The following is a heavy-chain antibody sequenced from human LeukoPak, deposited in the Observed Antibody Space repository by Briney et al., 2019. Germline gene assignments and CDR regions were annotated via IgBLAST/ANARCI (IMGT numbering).Heavy chain of an antibody. D-gene: IGHD3-22*01. CDR3: ARVRIPTMIVFPGGGKTYNWFDP. CDR1: GYTFTSYG. V-gene: IGHV1-18*01. Sequence: GASVKVSCKASGYTFTSYGISWVRQAPGQGLEWRGWISAYNGNTNYAQKLQGRVTMTTDTSTSTAYMELRSLRSDDTAVYYCARVRIPTMIVFPGGGKTYNWFDPWGQGTLVTVSS. CDR2: ISAYNGNT. J-gene: IGHJ5*02.